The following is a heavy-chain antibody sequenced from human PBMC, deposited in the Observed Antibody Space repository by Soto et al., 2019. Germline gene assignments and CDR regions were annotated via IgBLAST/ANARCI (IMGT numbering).Heavy chain of an antibody. D-gene: IGHD4-17*01. Sequence: EVQLVESGGGLVQPGGSLRLSCAASGFTFSSYWMSWVRQAPGKGLGWVANIKQDGSEKYYVDSVKGRFTISRDNAKNSLYLQMNSLRAEDTAVYYCARSSTVTTRTYYYSYGMDVWGQGTTVTVSS. CDR2: IKQDGSEK. CDR1: GFTFSSYW. V-gene: IGHV3-7*03. J-gene: IGHJ6*02. CDR3: ARSSTVTTRTYYYSYGMDV.